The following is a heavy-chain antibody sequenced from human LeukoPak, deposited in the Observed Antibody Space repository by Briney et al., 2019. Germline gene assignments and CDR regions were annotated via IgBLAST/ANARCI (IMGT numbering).Heavy chain of an antibody. J-gene: IGHJ2*01. V-gene: IGHV4-4*09. CDR1: GASISDYY. D-gene: IGHD1-14*01. CDR3: ARTGRRGYFDF. CDR2: LLFRGTA. Sequence: PSETLSLTCNVSGASISDYYWSWVRQSPAKGLEWIAILLFRGTAHSNPYPRSRVPISDYTSNNQFFLSLTSVTTTDAAVYFCARTGRRGYFDFWGRGTMVTVSS.